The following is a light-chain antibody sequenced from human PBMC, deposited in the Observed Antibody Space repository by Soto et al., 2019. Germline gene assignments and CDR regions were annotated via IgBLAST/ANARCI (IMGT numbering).Light chain of an antibody. CDR1: QSVSSSY. CDR2: GAS. V-gene: IGKV3-20*01. CDR3: QQYGSSRWT. J-gene: IGKJ1*01. Sequence: EIVWTQSPGTLSLSPGERATLSCRASQSVSSSYLAWYQQNRGQAPRLRIYGASSRAPGIPDRFGGSGSGTDFTLTISRLEPEDFAVYYCQQYGSSRWTFGQGTKVEIK.